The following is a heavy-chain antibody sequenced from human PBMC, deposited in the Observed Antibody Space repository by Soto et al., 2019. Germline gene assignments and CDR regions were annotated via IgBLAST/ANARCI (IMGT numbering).Heavy chain of an antibody. V-gene: IGHV3-33*01. J-gene: IGHJ4*02. Sequence: QVQLVESGGGVVQPGSSLRLSCAASGFMFSNHGMHWVRQAPGKRLEWVAVIWSDGNNRYYADSVKGRFTISRDNSEITVYLQMNILRAEDRAVYYCVRGVNWIDAASDYWGQGTLGTISS. D-gene: IGHD1-1*01. CDR1: GFMFSNHG. CDR2: IWSDGNNR. CDR3: VRGVNWIDAASDY.